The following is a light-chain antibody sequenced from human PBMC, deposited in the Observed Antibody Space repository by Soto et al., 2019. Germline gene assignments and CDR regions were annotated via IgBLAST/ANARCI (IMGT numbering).Light chain of an antibody. CDR3: QSYDSSLSVV. V-gene: IGLV1-40*01. CDR1: SSNIGAGYD. J-gene: IGLJ2*01. CDR2: GNS. Sequence: QSVLTQPPSVSGAPGQRVTISCTGSSSNIGAGYDVHWYQQLRGTAPKLLIYGNSNRPSGVPDRFSGSKSGTSASLAITGLQAEDEADYYCQSYDSSLSVVFGGGTKVTVL.